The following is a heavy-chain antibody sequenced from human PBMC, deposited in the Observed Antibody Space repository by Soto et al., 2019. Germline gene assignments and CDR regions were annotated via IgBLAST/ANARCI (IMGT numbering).Heavy chain of an antibody. CDR1: GGSISRSSYY. J-gene: IGHJ4*02. D-gene: IGHD1-20*01. Sequence: PSETLSLTCTVSGGSISRSSYYWGWIRQPPGQGLEWIGSIYYSGRTYHNPSLKSRVTISGHTSKNPFSLKLSSVTAADTAVYYCAIHGVGMAAEFDYWGQGTLVTVSS. CDR2: IYYSGRT. V-gene: IGHV4-39*01. CDR3: AIHGVGMAAEFDY.